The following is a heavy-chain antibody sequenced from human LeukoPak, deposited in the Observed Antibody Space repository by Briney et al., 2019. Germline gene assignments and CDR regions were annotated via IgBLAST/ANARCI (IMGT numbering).Heavy chain of an antibody. CDR2: IYSGGST. CDR1: GFSVSSNY. J-gene: IGHJ4*02. D-gene: IGHD3-16*01. Sequence: GALGLSFAASGFSVSSNYMRWGRPAPGKGVEWVSVIYSGGSTYYADSVKGRFTISRDNSKNTLYLQMNSLRAEDTAVYYCASGPWGSPLDYWGQGTLVTVSS. V-gene: IGHV3-53*01. CDR3: ASGPWGSPLDY.